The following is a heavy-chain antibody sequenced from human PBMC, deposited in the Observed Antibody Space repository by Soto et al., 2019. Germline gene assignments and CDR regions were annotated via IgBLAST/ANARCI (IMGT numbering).Heavy chain of an antibody. CDR2: IYYSGST. J-gene: IGHJ5*02. D-gene: IGHD3-22*01. Sequence: KTSETLSLTCTVSGGSISSYYWSWIRQPPGKGLEWIGYIYYSGSTNYNPSLKSRVTISVDTSKNQFSLKLSSVTAADTAVYYCAREENYYDSSGSAMIWFDPWGQGTLVTVSS. CDR1: GGSISSYY. CDR3: AREENYYDSSGSAMIWFDP. V-gene: IGHV4-59*01.